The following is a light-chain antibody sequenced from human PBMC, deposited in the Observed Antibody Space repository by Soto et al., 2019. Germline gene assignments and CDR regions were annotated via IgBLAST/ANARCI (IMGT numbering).Light chain of an antibody. J-gene: IGKJ2*01. CDR3: QQYDTSSYT. CDR2: DVS. CDR1: HIISSSS. Sequence: EIVLTQSPDTLSLSPGERATLSCRASHIISSSSLGWYQQIPGQPPRLLIYDVSSRAPGIPDRFSGSGSGTDFTLTISRLEPEDFAVYYCQQYDTSSYTFGQGTKLEIK. V-gene: IGKV3-20*01.